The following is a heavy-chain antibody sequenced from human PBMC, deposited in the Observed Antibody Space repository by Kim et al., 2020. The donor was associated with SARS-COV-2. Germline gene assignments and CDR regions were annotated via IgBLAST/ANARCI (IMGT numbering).Heavy chain of an antibody. CDR2: ICYDGSNQ. D-gene: IGHD3-9*01. Sequence: GGSLRLSCVASEFTFSRYGMHWVRQPPGEGLEWVALICYDGSNQNYADSVKGRFTISRDNSKNTLYLQMDSLRAEDTAVYFCARQDYEVLTGHYARDVGGRGT. CDR3: ARQDYEVLTGHYARDV. CDR1: EFTFSRYG. V-gene: IGHV3-33*01. J-gene: IGHJ2*01.